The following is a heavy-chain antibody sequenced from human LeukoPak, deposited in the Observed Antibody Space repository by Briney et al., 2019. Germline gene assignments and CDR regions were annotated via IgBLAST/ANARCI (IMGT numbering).Heavy chain of an antibody. D-gene: IGHD5-12*01. CDR2: IIPIFGTA. Sequence: SVKVSCKASGGTFSSYAISWVRQAPGQGLEWMGGIIPIFGTANYAQRFQGRVTITTDESTSTAYMELSSLRSEDTAVYYCARDPGGYESDAFDIWGQGTMVTVSS. V-gene: IGHV1-69*05. CDR1: GGTFSSYA. J-gene: IGHJ3*02. CDR3: ARDPGGYESDAFDI.